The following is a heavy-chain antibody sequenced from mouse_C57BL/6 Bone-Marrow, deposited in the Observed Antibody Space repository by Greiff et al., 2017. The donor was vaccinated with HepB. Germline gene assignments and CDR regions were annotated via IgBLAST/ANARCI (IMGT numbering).Heavy chain of an antibody. D-gene: IGHD1-1*01. V-gene: IGHV5-6*01. CDR3: ARRLLLYFDY. CDR1: GFTFSSYG. J-gene: IGHJ2*01. Sequence: EVQGVESGGDLVKPGGSLKLSCAASGFTFSSYGMSWVRQTPDKRLEWVATISSGGSYTYYPDSVKGRFTISRDNAKNTLYLQMSRLKSEDTAMYYCARRLLLYFDYWGQGTTLTVSS. CDR2: ISSGGSYT.